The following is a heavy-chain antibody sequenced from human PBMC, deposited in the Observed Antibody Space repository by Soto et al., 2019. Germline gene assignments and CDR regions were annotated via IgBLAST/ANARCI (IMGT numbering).Heavy chain of an antibody. J-gene: IGHJ4*02. CDR2: ISAYNGNT. Sequence: SKASGDRYTISCLSWVRHSTRQGLEWMGWISAYNGNTNYAQKLQGRVTMTTDTSTSTAYMELRSLRSDDTAVYYCSRDAGSGWYVRALFDYWVQGTLVTVSS. D-gene: IGHD6-19*01. CDR1: GDRYTISC. CDR3: SRDAGSGWYVRALFDY. V-gene: IGHV1-18*01.